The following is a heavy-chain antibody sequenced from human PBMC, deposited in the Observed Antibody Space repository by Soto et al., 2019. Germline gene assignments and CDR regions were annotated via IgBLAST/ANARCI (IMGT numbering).Heavy chain of an antibody. J-gene: IGHJ4*02. CDR3: ARDLRLDY. CDR1: GGSIISYY. Sequence: QAQLQESGPGLVKPSETLSLTGTVSGGSIISYYWSWIRQRPGKGLEWIGYIYYSGSTNYNPSLKSRVTISVDTSKNQFSLKLSSVTAADTAVYYCARDLRLDYWGQGTLVTVSS. CDR2: IYYSGST. D-gene: IGHD4-17*01. V-gene: IGHV4-59*01.